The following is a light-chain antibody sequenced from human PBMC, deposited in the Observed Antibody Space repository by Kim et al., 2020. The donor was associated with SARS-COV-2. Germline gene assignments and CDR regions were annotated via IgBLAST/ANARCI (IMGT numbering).Light chain of an antibody. Sequence: ASVGDTVTLTCRASQSIDNYLNWYQQQPGKAPKLLVYAASSVQSGVPSRFSGSGSGTDFTLTVSSLQPEDFATYYCQQCINMPRTFGQGTRVDIK. V-gene: IGKV1-39*01. CDR2: AAS. CDR1: QSIDNY. CDR3: QQCINMPRT. J-gene: IGKJ1*01.